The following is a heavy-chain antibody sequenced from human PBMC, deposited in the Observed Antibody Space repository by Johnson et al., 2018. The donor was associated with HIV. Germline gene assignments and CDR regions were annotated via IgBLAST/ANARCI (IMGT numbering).Heavy chain of an antibody. CDR1: GFTFSSYA. D-gene: IGHD2-8*02. J-gene: IGHJ3*02. CDR2: ISGSGGST. V-gene: IGHV3-23*04. CDR3: AKDPIVLVVYAISAFDI. Sequence: MQLVESGGGLVQPGESLRLSCAASGFTFSSYAMSWVRQAPGKGLEWVSAISGSGGSTYYADSVKGRFTISRDNSKNTLYLQMNSLRAEDTAVYYCAKDPIVLVVYAISAFDIWGQGTMVTVSS.